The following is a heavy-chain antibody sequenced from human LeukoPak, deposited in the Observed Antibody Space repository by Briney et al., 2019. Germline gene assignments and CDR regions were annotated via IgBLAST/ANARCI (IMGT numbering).Heavy chain of an antibody. CDR1: GFTFSSYA. Sequence: GGSLRLSCAASGFTFSSYAMHWVRQASGKGLEWVAVISYDGSNKYYADSVKGRFTISRDNSKNTLYLQMDSLRAEDTAVYYCARGPGYCSSTSCYAVNWFDPWGQGTLVTVSS. V-gene: IGHV3-30*04. J-gene: IGHJ5*02. CDR2: ISYDGSNK. D-gene: IGHD2-2*01. CDR3: ARGPGYCSSTSCYAVNWFDP.